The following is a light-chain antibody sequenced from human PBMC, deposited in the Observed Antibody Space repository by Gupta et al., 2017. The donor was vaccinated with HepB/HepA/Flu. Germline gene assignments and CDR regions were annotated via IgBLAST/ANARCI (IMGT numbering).Light chain of an antibody. CDR3: QQYYNTPFT. CDR2: WAS. V-gene: IGKV4-1*01. Sequence: IXMXXXPDSXAVXXGERATXNCRSSQSVSHGSNSEKNLAWYQQKPGQPPKLLIYWASTRESGVPDRFSGSGSETDFTLTISSLQAEDVAVYYCQQYYNTPFTFGPGTKVHIK. J-gene: IGKJ3*01. CDR1: QSVSHGSNSEKN.